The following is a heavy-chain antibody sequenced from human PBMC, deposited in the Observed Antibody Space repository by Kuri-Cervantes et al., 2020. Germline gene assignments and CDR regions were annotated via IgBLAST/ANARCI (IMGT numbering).Heavy chain of an antibody. CDR3: ARKHYDFWPGRRNGMDV. J-gene: IGHJ6*02. D-gene: IGHD3-3*01. V-gene: IGHV3-NL1*01. CDR2: IYSGGST. CDR1: GFTFSSYG. Sequence: GESLKIPCAASGFTFSSYGMHWVRQAPGKGPAWVAVIYSGGSTYYADSVKGRFTISRDNSKNTLYLQMNSLRAEDTAVYYCARKHYDFWPGRRNGMDVWGQGTTVTVSS.